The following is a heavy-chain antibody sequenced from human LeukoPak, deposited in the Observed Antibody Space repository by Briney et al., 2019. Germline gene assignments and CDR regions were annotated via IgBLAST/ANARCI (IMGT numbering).Heavy chain of an antibody. CDR2: ISAYKGNT. CDR1: GYTFTRYG. CDR3: ARDKAVLLYAPDY. V-gene: IGHV1-18*01. D-gene: IGHD2-2*01. J-gene: IGHJ4*02. Sequence: ASVKVSCKASGYTFTRYGISWVRQAPGQGLEWMGWISAYKGNTNYAQKLQGRVTMTTDTSTSTAYMERRSLRSDATAVYYRARDKAVLLYAPDYWGQGPLVTVSS.